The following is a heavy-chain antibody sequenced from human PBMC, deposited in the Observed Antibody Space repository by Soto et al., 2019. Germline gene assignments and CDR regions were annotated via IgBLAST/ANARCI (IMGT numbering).Heavy chain of an antibody. Sequence: ASVKLSCKASGYTFTSYGISWGRQAPGQGLEWRGGISAYNGNTNYAQKLPGRVTMTTDTSTSTAYMELRSLRSDDTAVYYCARYGEWELAKYDYWGQGTLVTVSS. J-gene: IGHJ4*02. D-gene: IGHD1-26*01. CDR3: ARYGEWELAKYDY. V-gene: IGHV1-18*01. CDR2: ISAYNGNT. CDR1: GYTFTSYG.